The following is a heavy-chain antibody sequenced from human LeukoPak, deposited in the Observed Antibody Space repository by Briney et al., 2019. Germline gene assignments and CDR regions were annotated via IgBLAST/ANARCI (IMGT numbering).Heavy chain of an antibody. J-gene: IGHJ4*02. CDR2: IYHSGST. CDR3: ARAIDYYDSSGSFDY. D-gene: IGHD3-22*01. Sequence: SETLSLTCAVSGGSISSSNWWSWIRQPPGKGLEWIGEIYHSGSTYYNPSLKSRVTISVDTSKNQFSLKLTSVTAADTAVYYCARAIDYYDSSGSFDYWGQGTLVTVSS. V-gene: IGHV4-4*02. CDR1: GGSISSSNW.